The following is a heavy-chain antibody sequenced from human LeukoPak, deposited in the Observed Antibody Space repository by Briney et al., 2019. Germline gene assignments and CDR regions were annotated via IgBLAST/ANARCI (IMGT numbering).Heavy chain of an antibody. CDR3: VDYCER. V-gene: IGHV3-74*01. J-gene: IGHJ4*02. Sequence: GGSLRLSCAASGFSFCSYWQHWVRQAPGKGLVWVSRINGDGSTTSYADSVKGRFTVSRDNAKNTLYLQMNSLSVEDTAVYYCVDYCERWGQGTLVTVSS. CDR2: INGDGSTT. CDR1: GFSFCSYW.